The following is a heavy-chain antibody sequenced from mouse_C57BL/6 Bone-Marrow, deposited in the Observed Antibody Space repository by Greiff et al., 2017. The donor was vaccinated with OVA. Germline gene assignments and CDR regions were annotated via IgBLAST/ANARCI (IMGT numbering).Heavy chain of an antibody. CDR2: IYPGSGNT. J-gene: IGHJ2*01. CDR1: GYSFTSYY. CDR3: AREDGYYFDY. D-gene: IGHD2-3*01. V-gene: IGHV1-66*01. Sequence: QVQLQQSGPELVKPGASVKISCKASGYSFTSYYIHWVKQRPGQGLEWIGWIYPGSGNTKYNEKFKGKATLTADTSSSTAYMQLSSLTSEDSAVYYCAREDGYYFDYWGQGTTLTVSS.